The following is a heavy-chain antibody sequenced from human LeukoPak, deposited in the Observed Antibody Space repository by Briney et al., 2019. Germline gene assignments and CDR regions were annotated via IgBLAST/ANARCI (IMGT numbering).Heavy chain of an antibody. CDR3: ARAGAPGLAAAGTRY. J-gene: IGHJ4*02. Sequence: ASVKVSCKASGGTFSSYAISWVRQAPGQGLEWMGGIIPIFGTANYAQKFQGRVTITADESTSTAYMELSSLRSEDTAVYYCARAGAPGLAAAGTRYWGQGTLVTVSS. V-gene: IGHV1-69*13. CDR2: IIPIFGTA. CDR1: GGTFSSYA. D-gene: IGHD6-13*01.